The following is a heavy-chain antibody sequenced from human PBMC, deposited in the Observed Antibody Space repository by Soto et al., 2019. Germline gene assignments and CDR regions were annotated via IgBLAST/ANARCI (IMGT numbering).Heavy chain of an antibody. V-gene: IGHV1-18*01. Sequence: ASVKVYCTASGYSFTSDGISWVRLAPGQGLEWMGWISAYNGNTNYAQKLQDRVTMTTDTSTSTAYMELRSLRSDDTAVYYCARDRTNFGMGGIRNFFAFLGQGTLVTVSS. CDR1: GYSFTSDG. D-gene: IGHD3-3*01. CDR2: ISAYNGNT. J-gene: IGHJ4*02. CDR3: ARDRTNFGMGGIRNFFAF.